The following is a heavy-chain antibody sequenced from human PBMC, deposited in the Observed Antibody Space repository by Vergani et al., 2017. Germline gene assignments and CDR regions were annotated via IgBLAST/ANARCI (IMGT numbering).Heavy chain of an antibody. CDR3: ARGGSVTMIADALGSGSGGY. J-gene: IGHJ4*02. Sequence: QVQLVQSGAEVKKPGASVKVSCKASGYTFTGYYMHWVRQAPGQGLEWMGWINPNSGGTNYAQTFQGRVTMTRDPSISTAYMELSRLRSDDTAVYYCARGGSVTMIADALGSGSGGYWGQGTLVTVAS. D-gene: IGHD3-22*01. CDR2: INPNSGGT. V-gene: IGHV1-2*02. CDR1: GYTFTGYY.